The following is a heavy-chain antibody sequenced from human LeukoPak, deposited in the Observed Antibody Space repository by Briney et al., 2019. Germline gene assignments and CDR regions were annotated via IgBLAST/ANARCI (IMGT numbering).Heavy chain of an antibody. CDR3: ARRQLLYFFDL. D-gene: IGHD1-1*01. V-gene: IGHV4-34*01. CDR2: IHHSGST. Sequence: SETLSLTCGVYGGFLSGYSWSWVRQSPGKGLEGIGEIHHSGSTNYNPALKSRVNMSVDTSKNQFSLSLASVTAADTAVYYCARRQLLYFFDLWGRGTLVTVSS. J-gene: IGHJ4*02. CDR1: GGFLSGYS.